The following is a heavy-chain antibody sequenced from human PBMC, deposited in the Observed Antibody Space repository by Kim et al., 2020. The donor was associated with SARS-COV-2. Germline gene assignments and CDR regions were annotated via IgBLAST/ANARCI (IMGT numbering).Heavy chain of an antibody. D-gene: IGHD1-26*01. J-gene: IGHJ5*02. CDR1: GGAIRGYY. CDR3: ASTGVGAVGWFDP. V-gene: IGHV4-59*01. Sequence: SETLSLTCSVSGGAIRGYYWAWIRQPPGKRLEWIGYVYHTGSTNYNPSLRGRVTISLDTYKRQVSLTLTSVIAADTAVYYCASTGVGAVGWFDPWGQGTLVSVSS. CDR2: VYHTGST.